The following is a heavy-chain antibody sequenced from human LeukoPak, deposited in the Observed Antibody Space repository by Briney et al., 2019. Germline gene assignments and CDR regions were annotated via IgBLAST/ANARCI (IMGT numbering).Heavy chain of an antibody. V-gene: IGHV1-2*02. Sequence: ASVKVSCKASGYTFTGYYMHWVRQAPGQGLEWMGWINPNSGVTNYAQKFQGRVTMTRDTSISTAYMELSRLRSDDTAVNYCARRRITGTIDYWGQGTLVTVSS. CDR2: INPNSGVT. CDR1: GYTFTGYY. J-gene: IGHJ4*02. CDR3: ARRRITGTIDY. D-gene: IGHD1-7*01.